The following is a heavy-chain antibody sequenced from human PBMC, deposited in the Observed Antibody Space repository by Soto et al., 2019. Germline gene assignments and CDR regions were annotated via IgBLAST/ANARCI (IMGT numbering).Heavy chain of an antibody. V-gene: IGHV3-9*01. J-gene: IGHJ3*01. D-gene: IGHD3-22*01. CDR2: ISWDCGII. CDR3: VKDFGYYYDYAFDV. Sequence: EVQLEESGGGLVQAGRSLRLSCAASKVSFDDYAFHWVRQAPGKGLEWVSGISWDCGIISYADSVKGRFSISRDNAKKYLFLQIDSLRPEDTALYYCVKDFGYYYDYAFDVWGQGTVVTVSP. CDR1: KVSFDDYA.